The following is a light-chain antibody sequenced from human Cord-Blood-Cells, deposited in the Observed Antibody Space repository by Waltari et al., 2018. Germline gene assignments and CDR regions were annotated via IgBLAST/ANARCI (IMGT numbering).Light chain of an antibody. J-gene: IGLJ2*01. CDR2: EVS. CDR3: SSYTSSSTLVV. Sequence: QSALTQPAPVSGSPGQSITTSCTGTSRDVGGYNYVPWYQQHPGKAPKLMIYEVSNRPSGVSKRFSGSKSGNTASLTISGLQAEDEADYYCSSYTSSSTLVVFGGGTKLTVL. CDR1: SRDVGGYNY. V-gene: IGLV2-14*01.